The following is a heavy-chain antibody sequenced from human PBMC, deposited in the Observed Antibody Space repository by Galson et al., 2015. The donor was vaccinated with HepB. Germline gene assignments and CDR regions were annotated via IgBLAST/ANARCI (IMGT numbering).Heavy chain of an antibody. J-gene: IGHJ4*02. Sequence: SVKVSCKASGYTFTSYDINWVRQATGQGLEWMGWMNPNSGNTGYAQKFQGRVTMTRNTSISTAYMELSSLRSEDTAVYYCARAPRYSSGWYLGWGQGTLVTVSS. CDR3: ARAPRYSSGWYLG. CDR2: MNPNSGNT. D-gene: IGHD6-19*01. V-gene: IGHV1-8*01. CDR1: GYTFTSYD.